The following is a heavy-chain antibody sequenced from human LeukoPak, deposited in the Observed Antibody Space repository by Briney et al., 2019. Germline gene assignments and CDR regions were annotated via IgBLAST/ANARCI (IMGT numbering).Heavy chain of an antibody. CDR3: ASTPSGYSSGWYD. J-gene: IGHJ4*02. CDR1: GYSFTSYW. V-gene: IGHV5-51*01. Sequence: GESLKISCKGSGYSFTSYWIGWVRQMPGKGLEWVGIIYPGDSDTRYSPSFQGQVTISADKSISTAYLQWSSLKASDTAMYYCASTPSGYSSGWYDWGQGTLVTVSS. D-gene: IGHD6-19*01. CDR2: IYPGDSDT.